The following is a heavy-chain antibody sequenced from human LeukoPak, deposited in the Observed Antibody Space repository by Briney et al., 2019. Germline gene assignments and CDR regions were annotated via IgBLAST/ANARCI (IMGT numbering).Heavy chain of an antibody. CDR1: GVTVSSNY. CDR2: IYRGGST. J-gene: IGHJ4*02. D-gene: IGHD1-20*01. CDR3: ARVGYNWNYVDY. Sequence: GGSLRLSCAASGVTVSSNYMSWVRHAPGMGLEWVSVIYRGGSTYYADSVKGRFTISRDNSKNTLYLQMNSLRAEDTAVYYCARVGYNWNYVDYWGQGTLVTVSS. V-gene: IGHV3-53*01.